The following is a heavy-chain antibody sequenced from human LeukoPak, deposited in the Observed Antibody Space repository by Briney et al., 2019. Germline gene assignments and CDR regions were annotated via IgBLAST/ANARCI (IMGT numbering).Heavy chain of an antibody. V-gene: IGHV3-21*01. CDR3: AREGPNSSGDYGMDV. CDR2: ISSSSNYI. J-gene: IGHJ6*02. D-gene: IGHD6-19*01. Sequence: PGGSLRLSCAASGFTFSSYSMNWVRQAPGKGLEWVSSISSSSNYIFYGDSVKGRFTISRDNAKNSLYLLMNSLRAEDTAVYYCAREGPNSSGDYGMDVWGQGTTVTVSS. CDR1: GFTFSSYS.